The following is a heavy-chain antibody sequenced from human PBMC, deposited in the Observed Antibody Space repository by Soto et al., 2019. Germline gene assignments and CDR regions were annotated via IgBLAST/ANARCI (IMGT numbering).Heavy chain of an antibody. Sequence: ASVKVSCKASGYTFTGHYIHWVRQAPEQGLEWMGGIIPIFGTANYAQKFQGRVTITADESTSTAYMELSSLRSEDTAVYYCASGTLNWNHRTLDYWGQGTLVTVSS. CDR2: IIPIFGTA. CDR3: ASGTLNWNHRTLDY. D-gene: IGHD1-20*01. J-gene: IGHJ4*02. V-gene: IGHV1-69*13. CDR1: GYTFTGHY.